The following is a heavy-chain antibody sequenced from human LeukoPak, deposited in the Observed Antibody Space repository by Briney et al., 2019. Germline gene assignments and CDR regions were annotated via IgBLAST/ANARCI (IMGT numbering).Heavy chain of an antibody. J-gene: IGHJ4*02. V-gene: IGHV3-66*01. CDR3: ARGVALQYYFGY. Sequence: GGSLRLSCAASGFLVSSNNINWVRQAPGKGLEWVSVIYTGGSTYHADSVKGRFTISRNNSKNTLYLQMNSLTADDTAVYYCARGVALQYYFGYWGQGTLVTVSS. CDR2: IYTGGST. CDR1: GFLVSSNN. D-gene: IGHD5-12*01.